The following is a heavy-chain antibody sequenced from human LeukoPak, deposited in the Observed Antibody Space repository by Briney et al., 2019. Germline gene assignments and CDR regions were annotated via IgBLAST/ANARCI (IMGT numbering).Heavy chain of an antibody. CDR1: GYTFTSYA. Sequence: GASVKVSCKASGYTFTSYAMNWVRQAPGQGLEWMGWINTNTGNPTYAQGFTGRFVFSLDTSVSTAYLQISSLKAEGTAVYYCARGKFVRAHRPNDAFDIWGQGTMVTVSS. J-gene: IGHJ3*02. CDR3: ARGKFVRAHRPNDAFDI. V-gene: IGHV7-4-1*02. D-gene: IGHD1-26*01. CDR2: INTNTGNP.